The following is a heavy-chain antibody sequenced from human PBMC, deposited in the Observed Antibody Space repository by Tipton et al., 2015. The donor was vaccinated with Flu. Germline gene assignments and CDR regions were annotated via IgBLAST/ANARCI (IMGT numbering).Heavy chain of an antibody. D-gene: IGHD6-19*01. V-gene: IGHV3-30*02. Sequence: SLRLSCAASGFTFSSYEMNWVRQAPGKGLEWVAFIRHDESDKYYADSVKGRFTISRDNSKNALYLLISSLRPEDTAVYYCAKDGWDTSGWYPFDYWGQGTLVTVSA. J-gene: IGHJ4*02. CDR3: AKDGWDTSGWYPFDY. CDR2: IRHDESDK. CDR1: GFTFSSYE.